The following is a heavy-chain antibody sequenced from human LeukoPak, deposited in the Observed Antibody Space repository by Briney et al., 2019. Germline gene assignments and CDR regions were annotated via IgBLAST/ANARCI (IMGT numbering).Heavy chain of an antibody. CDR2: VSWGGGST. CDR1: GFTFHVYA. Sequence: GGTLRLSCAVSGFTFHVYAIHWVPDAPRKGLECGSVVSWGGGSTYYADSVKGRFTISRDNSKNSLSLQMNNLRTEDTALYYCAKDMANYGDYSSFDYWGPGTLVTVSS. CDR3: AKDMANYGDYSSFDY. J-gene: IGHJ4*02. D-gene: IGHD4-17*01. V-gene: IGHV3-43*01.